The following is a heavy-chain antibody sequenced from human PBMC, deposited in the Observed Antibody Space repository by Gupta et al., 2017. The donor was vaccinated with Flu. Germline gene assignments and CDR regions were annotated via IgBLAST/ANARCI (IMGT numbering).Heavy chain of an antibody. CDR1: Y. V-gene: IGHV4-39*01. CDR2: IYYSGST. Sequence: YWGWIRQPPGKGLECIGSIYYSGSTYYNPSLKSRVTISVDTSKNQFSLNLSSVTAADTAVYYCARLWTTLDYWGPGTLVTVSS. D-gene: IGHD4-17*01. CDR3: ARLWTTLDY. J-gene: IGHJ4*02.